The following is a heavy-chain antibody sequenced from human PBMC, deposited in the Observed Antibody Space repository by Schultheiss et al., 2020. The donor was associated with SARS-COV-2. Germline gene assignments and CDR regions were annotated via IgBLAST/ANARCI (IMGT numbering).Heavy chain of an antibody. CDR1: GFTFSNAW. V-gene: IGHV3-15*01. CDR2: IKSKANSYAT. CDR3: TRAGASGSYLFDY. D-gene: IGHD1-26*01. J-gene: IGHJ4*02. Sequence: GGSLRLSCAASGFTFSNAWMSWVRQAPGKGLEWVGRIKSKANSYATAYAASVKGRFTISRDDSKSIAYLQMNSLKTEDTAVYYCTRAGASGSYLFDYWGQGTLVTVSS.